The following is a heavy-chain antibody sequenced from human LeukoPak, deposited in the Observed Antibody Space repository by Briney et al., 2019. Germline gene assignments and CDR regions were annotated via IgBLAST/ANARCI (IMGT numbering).Heavy chain of an antibody. CDR1: GFTFSSYS. Sequence: GSLSLSCAASGFTFSSYSMNWVRQAPGKGLEWVSYISSSSSTIYYADSVKGRFTISRDNAKNSLYLQMNSLRAEDTAVYYCARDKRLDSSSWYYSRWGQFDYWGQGTLVTVSS. D-gene: IGHD6-13*01. CDR2: ISSSSSTI. CDR3: ARDKRLDSSSWYYSRWGQFDY. J-gene: IGHJ4*02. V-gene: IGHV3-48*04.